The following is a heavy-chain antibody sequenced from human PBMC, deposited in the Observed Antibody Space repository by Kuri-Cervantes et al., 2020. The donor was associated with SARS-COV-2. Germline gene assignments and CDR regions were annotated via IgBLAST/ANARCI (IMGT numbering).Heavy chain of an antibody. CDR3: ARDPEWSVNSWFDP. J-gene: IGHJ5*02. CDR1: GYTFTGYH. Sequence: ASVKVSCKASGYTFTGYHMHWVRQAPGQGLEWMGWINPNSGGTNYAQKFQGRVTMTRDTSISTAYMELSRLRSDDTAVYYCARDPEWSVNSWFDPWGQGTLVTVSS. V-gene: IGHV1-2*02. D-gene: IGHD2-8*01. CDR2: INPNSGGT.